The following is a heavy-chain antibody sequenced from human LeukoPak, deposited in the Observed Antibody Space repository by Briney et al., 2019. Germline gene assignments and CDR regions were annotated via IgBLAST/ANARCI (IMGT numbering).Heavy chain of an antibody. V-gene: IGHV4-39*01. CDR1: GGSFSSYY. J-gene: IGHJ4*02. CDR3: ARLTTVVTPFDY. Sequence: SETLSLTCAVYGGSFSSYYWGWIRQPPGKGLEWIGSIYYSGSTYYNPSLKSRVTISVDTSKNQFSLKLSSVTAADTAVYYCARLTTVVTPFDYWGQGTLVTVSS. D-gene: IGHD4-23*01. CDR2: IYYSGST.